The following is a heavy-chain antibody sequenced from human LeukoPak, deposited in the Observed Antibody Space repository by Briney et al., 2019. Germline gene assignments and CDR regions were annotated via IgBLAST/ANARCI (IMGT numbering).Heavy chain of an antibody. CDR3: AESYKYGGGLFDY. D-gene: IGHD5-24*01. J-gene: IGHJ4*02. CDR2: ISSNGGNA. V-gene: IGHV3-64*04. Sequence: GGSLRLSCSASGFTFSTYAMHWVRQAPGKGLEYVSAISSNGGNAYYADSAKGRFTISRDSSKNTLYLQMDSLRAEDTAVYYCAESYKYGGGLFDYWGQGTLVTVSS. CDR1: GFTFSTYA.